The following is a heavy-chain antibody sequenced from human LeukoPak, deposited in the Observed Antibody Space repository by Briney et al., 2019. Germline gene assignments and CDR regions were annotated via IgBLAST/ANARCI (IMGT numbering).Heavy chain of an antibody. CDR1: GGSISSYY. Sequence: SETLSLTCTVSGGSISSYYWSWIRQPPGKGLEWIGYIYYSGSTNYNPSLKSRVTISVDTSKNQFSLKLTSLTAADTAVYYCARGSPIALYYFDYWGQGTLVTVSS. CDR3: ARGSPIALYYFDY. V-gene: IGHV4-59*01. CDR2: IYYSGST. J-gene: IGHJ4*02.